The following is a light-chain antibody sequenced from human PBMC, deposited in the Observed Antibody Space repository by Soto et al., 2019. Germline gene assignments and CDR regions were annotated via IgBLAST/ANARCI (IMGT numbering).Light chain of an antibody. Sequence: QSALTQPASVSGSPGQSITISCTGTSSDDGGYNYVSWYQQHPGKAPKLMIYEVSNRPSGVSNRFSGSKSGNTASLTISGLQAEDEADYYCSSYPSSSPYVFGTGTKLTVL. CDR2: EVS. CDR3: SSYPSSSPYV. CDR1: SSDDGGYNY. V-gene: IGLV2-14*01. J-gene: IGLJ1*01.